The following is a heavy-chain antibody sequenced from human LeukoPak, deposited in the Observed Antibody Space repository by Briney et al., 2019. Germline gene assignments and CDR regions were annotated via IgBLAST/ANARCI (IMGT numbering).Heavy chain of an antibody. CDR3: ATNRVGTYDRPFDI. V-gene: IGHV4-4*07. D-gene: IGHD1-26*01. CDR2: IYSTGTN. Sequence: SETLSLTCTVSGGSICGYYWSWIRQSAGKGLEWIGHIYSTGTNNYNPSLRSRVTLSVDTSKNQFSLELSSVTATDTAVYFCATNRVGTYDRPFDIWGQGTMVTVSS. J-gene: IGHJ3*02. CDR1: GGSICGYY.